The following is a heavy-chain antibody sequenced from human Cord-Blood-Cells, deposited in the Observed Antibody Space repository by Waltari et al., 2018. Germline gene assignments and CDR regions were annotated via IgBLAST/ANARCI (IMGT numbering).Heavy chain of an antibody. J-gene: IGHJ4*02. V-gene: IGHV4-59*01. CDR1: GGSISSTY. D-gene: IGHD6-13*01. CDR2: IYYSGST. CDR3: ARGRNGQQLVPHFDY. Sequence: QVQLQESGPGLVKPSETLSLTCTVSGGSISSTYWSWIRQPPGKGLEWIGYIYYSGSTNYNPSLKSRVTISVDTSKNQFSLKLSSVTAADTAVYYCARGRNGQQLVPHFDYWGQGTLVTVSS.